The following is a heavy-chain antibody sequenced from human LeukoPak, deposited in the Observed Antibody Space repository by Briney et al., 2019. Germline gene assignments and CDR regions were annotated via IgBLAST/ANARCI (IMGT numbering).Heavy chain of an antibody. CDR1: GFTFSSYA. Sequence: GGSLRLSCAASGFTFSSYAMSWVRQAPGKGLEWVSAISGSGGSTYYADSVKGRFTISRDNSKNTLYLQMNSLRAEDTAVYYCATDYGGNSDAFDIWGRGTMVTVSS. D-gene: IGHD4-23*01. CDR2: ISGSGGST. V-gene: IGHV3-23*01. J-gene: IGHJ3*02. CDR3: ATDYGGNSDAFDI.